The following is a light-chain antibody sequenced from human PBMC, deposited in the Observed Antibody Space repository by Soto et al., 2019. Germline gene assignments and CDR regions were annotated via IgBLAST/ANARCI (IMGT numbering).Light chain of an antibody. CDR3: QQLNSYPIT. Sequence: DIQLTQSPCCFCASXGDGVPIAXXESQSIGYYLNWYQQKPGKVPRLLIYAASTLQSGVPSRFSGSGSGTDFTLTISSLQPEDFATYYCQQLNSYPITFGQGTRLETK. CDR2: AAS. CDR1: QSIGYY. J-gene: IGKJ5*01. V-gene: IGKV1-9*01.